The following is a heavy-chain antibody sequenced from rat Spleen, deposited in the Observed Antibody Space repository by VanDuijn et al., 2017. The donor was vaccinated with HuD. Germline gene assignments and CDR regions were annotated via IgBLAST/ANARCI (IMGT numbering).Heavy chain of an antibody. D-gene: IGHD5-1*01. CDR2: IIYDGTKP. CDR1: GVTFSDFA. V-gene: IGHV5-17*01. CDR3: ARQGSSYWYFDF. Sequence: EVQLVESGGGLVQTGNSLKLSCAASGVTFSDFAMAWVRQSPKKGLEWVATIIYDGTKPYYRDSVKGRFTISRDNAKSTLYLQMDSLRSEDTATYYCARQGSSYWYFDFWGPGTMVTVSS. J-gene: IGHJ1*01.